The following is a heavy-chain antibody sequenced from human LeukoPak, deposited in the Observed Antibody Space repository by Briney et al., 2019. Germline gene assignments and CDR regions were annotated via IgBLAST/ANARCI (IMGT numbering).Heavy chain of an antibody. J-gene: IGHJ5*02. Sequence: GGSLRLSCAASGFTFDDYGMSWVRQAPGKGLEWASGINWNGGSTGYADSVKGRFTISRDNAKNSLYLQMSSLRAEDTALYHCARVGYDSSGYYYSPWGQGTLVTVSS. CDR3: ARVGYDSSGYYYSP. CDR1: GFTFDDYG. V-gene: IGHV3-20*01. CDR2: INWNGGST. D-gene: IGHD3-22*01.